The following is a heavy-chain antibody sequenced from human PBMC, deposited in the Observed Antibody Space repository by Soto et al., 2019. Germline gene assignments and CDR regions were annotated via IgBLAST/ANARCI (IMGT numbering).Heavy chain of an antibody. CDR1: GYSFTSYW. CDR3: ARRRSHYYYSYGIDV. Sequence: HGESLKISCKGSGYSFTSYWISWVRQMPGKGLEWMGRIDPSDSYTNYSPSFQGHVTISADKSISTAYLQWSSLKASDTAMYYCARRRSHYYYSYGIDVWGQGTTV. V-gene: IGHV5-10-1*01. CDR2: IDPSDSYT. J-gene: IGHJ6*02.